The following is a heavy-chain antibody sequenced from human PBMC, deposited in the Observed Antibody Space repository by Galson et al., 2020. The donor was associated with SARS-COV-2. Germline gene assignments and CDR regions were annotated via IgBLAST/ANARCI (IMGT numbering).Heavy chain of an antibody. D-gene: IGHD6-19*01. CDR2: INHNGRT. CDR3: ARGPRGWYRDFFDP. Sequence: SQASETLSLTCAVYGGSFSAYYWTWIRQSPGKGLEWLGEINHNGRTTYNTSLNNRVNISIDTSKSQFALKLISVTAADTAVYYCARGPRGWYRDFFDPWGQGTLVTVSS. V-gene: IGHV4-34*01. CDR1: GGSFSAYY. J-gene: IGHJ5*02.